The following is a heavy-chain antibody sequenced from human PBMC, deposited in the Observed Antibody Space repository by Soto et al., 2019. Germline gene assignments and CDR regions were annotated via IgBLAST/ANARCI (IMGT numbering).Heavy chain of an antibody. J-gene: IGHJ4*02. CDR1: GFTFSSYA. V-gene: IGHV3-23*01. D-gene: IGHD1-26*01. CDR3: AKDLTGGSGAFDY. CDR2: ISGSGGST. Sequence: PGGSLRLSCAASGFTFSSYAMSWARQAPGKGLECVAAISGSGGSTYYADSVKGRFTISRDHSKNTLYLQMNSLRAEDTAVYYCAKDLTGGSGAFDYWGQGTLVTVS.